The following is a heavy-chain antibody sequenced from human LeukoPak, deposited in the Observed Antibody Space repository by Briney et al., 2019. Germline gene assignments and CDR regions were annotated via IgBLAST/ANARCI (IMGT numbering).Heavy chain of an antibody. V-gene: IGHV3-48*04. CDR2: ISSTSTTI. CDR3: ARDLTLADSRPFDY. J-gene: IGHJ4*02. CDR1: GFTFSTYT. Sequence: SGGSLRLSCAASGFTFSTYTMNWLRQAPGKGLEWVSYISSTSTTIYYADSVKGRFTISRDDAKKSLYLQMNSLRAEDTAVYYCARDLTLADSRPFDYWGQGTLVTVSS. D-gene: IGHD3-22*01.